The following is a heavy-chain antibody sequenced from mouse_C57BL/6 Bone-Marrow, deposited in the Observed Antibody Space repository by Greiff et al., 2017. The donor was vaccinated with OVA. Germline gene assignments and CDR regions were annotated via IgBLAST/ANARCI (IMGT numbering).Heavy chain of an antibody. V-gene: IGHV1-81*01. CDR3: ARGLRPYFDV. J-gene: IGHJ1*03. Sequence: QVQLKESGAELARPGASVKLSCTASGYTFTSYGISWVKQRTGQGLEWIGEIYPRSGNTYYNEKFKGKATLTADKSSSTAYMELRSLTSEDSAVYFCARGLRPYFDVWGTGTTVTVSS. CDR2: IYPRSGNT. D-gene: IGHD2-4*01. CDR1: GYTFTSYG.